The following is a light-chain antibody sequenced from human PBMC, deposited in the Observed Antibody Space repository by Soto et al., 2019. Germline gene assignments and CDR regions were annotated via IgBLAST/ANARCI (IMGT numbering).Light chain of an antibody. CDR1: SSDVGGYNF. CDR3: SSYTSSSTQV. V-gene: IGLV2-14*03. CDR2: DVS. Sequence: QSALTQPASVSGSPGQSITISCTGTSSDVGGYNFVSWYQQHPGKAPNFLIYDVSNRPSGVSTRFSGSKSGNTASLTISGLQAEDEADYYCSSYTSSSTQVFGTGTKLTVL. J-gene: IGLJ1*01.